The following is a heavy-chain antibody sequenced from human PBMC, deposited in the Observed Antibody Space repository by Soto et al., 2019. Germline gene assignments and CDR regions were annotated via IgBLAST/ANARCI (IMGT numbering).Heavy chain of an antibody. Sequence: SETLSLTCTVSGGSLSSYYWSWIRQPPGKGLEWIGYFYYSGYTDYNPSLKSRVTISGDMSKNQISLRLTSVTAADTAVYYCARESYPGTWISSGFAPWGQGTLVTVSS. CDR1: GGSLSSYY. D-gene: IGHD3-22*01. CDR2: FYYSGYT. V-gene: IGHV4-59*01. CDR3: ARESYPGTWISSGFAP. J-gene: IGHJ5*02.